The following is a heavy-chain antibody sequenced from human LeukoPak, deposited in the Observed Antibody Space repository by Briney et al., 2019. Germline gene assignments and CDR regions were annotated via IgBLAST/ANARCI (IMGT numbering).Heavy chain of an antibody. J-gene: IGHJ3*02. D-gene: IGHD3-22*01. Sequence: GGSLRLSCAASGFTFSSYGMHWVRQAPGKGLEWVAVIWYDGSNKYYADSVKGRFTISRDNSKNTLYLQMNSLRAEDTAVYYCARRPHVTYYYDSSGYYADAFDIWGQGTMVTVSS. CDR1: GFTFSSYG. CDR2: IWYDGSNK. CDR3: ARRPHVTYYYDSSGYYADAFDI. V-gene: IGHV3-33*01.